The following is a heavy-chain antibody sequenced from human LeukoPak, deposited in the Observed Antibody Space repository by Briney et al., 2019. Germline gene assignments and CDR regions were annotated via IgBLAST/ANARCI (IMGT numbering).Heavy chain of an antibody. CDR2: IYSGGST. Sequence: GGSLRLSCAASGFTVSSNYMSWVRQAPGKGLEWVSVIYSGGSTYYADSVKGRFTISRDNPKNTLYLQMNSLRAEDTAVYYCARDRIDYIVDYYGMDVWGQGTTVTVSS. V-gene: IGHV3-66*01. CDR1: GFTVSSNY. D-gene: IGHD4-11*01. CDR3: ARDRIDYIVDYYGMDV. J-gene: IGHJ6*02.